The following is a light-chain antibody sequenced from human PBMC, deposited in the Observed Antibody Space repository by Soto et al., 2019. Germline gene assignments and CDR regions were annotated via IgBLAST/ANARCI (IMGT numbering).Light chain of an antibody. J-gene: IGKJ4*01. CDR1: QSVSFSY. CDR3: QQYGSSPLT. CDR2: GAT. V-gene: IGKV3-20*01. Sequence: EIVLTQSPGTLSLSPGDRATLSCRASQSVSFSYLAWYQQKAAQAPRLLIYGATSRATGIPDRFSGSESGTDFTLTISRLEPEDFAVYYCQQYGSSPLTFGGGTKVEIK.